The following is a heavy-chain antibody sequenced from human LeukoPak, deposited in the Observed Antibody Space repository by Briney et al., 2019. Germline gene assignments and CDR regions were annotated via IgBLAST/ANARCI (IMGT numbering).Heavy chain of an antibody. CDR1: GGSISSGDYY. Sequence: PSETLSLTCTVSGGSISSGDYYWSWIRQPPGKGLEWIGYIYYSGNTYYNPSLKSRITIPIDTSKNQFSLKLSSVTAADTAVYFCARDPPAYGDYSRGYGMDVWGRGTTVIVSS. V-gene: IGHV4-30-4*01. CDR3: ARDPPAYGDYSRGYGMDV. D-gene: IGHD4-17*01. CDR2: IYYSGNT. J-gene: IGHJ6*04.